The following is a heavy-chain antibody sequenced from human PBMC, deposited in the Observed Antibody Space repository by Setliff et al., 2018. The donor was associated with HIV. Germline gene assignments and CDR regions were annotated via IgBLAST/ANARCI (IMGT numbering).Heavy chain of an antibody. J-gene: IGHJ4*02. Sequence: GESLKLSCQASGYSFTNYWIGWVRQKPGKGLEWIGVIYPGDFVTRYGPSFQGQVFISADRSITTAYLQWDSLKASDTAMYYCTRRRRAPGIEDLEAYWGQGTLVTVSS. CDR1: GYSFTNYW. V-gene: IGHV5-51*01. CDR3: TRRRRAPGIEDLEAY. D-gene: IGHD1-26*01. CDR2: IYPGDFVT.